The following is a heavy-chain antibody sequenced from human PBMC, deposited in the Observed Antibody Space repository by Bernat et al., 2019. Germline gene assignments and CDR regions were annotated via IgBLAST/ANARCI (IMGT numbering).Heavy chain of an antibody. V-gene: IGHV3-33*01. Sequence: QVQLVESGGGVVQPGRSLRLSCAASGFTFSSYGMHWVRQAPCKGLEWVAVIWYDGSNKYYADSVKGRFTISRDNSKNTVYLQMNSLRAEDTAVYYCARESSDVDTAMAPLLDSMGFDPWGQGTLVTVSS. D-gene: IGHD5-18*01. CDR1: GFTFSSYG. CDR3: ARESSDVDTAMAPLLDSMGFDP. J-gene: IGHJ5*02. CDR2: IWYDGSNK.